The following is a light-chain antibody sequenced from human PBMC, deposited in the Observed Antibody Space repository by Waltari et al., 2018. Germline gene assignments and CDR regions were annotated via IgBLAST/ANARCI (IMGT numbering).Light chain of an antibody. Sequence: QSALTQPASVSGSPGQSITISCTGTSSDVGGYNYVSWYQQHPGKAPNLMIYYVSNRPSGVSNLLSGSKSGNTASLTISGLQAEDEADYYCSSYTSSSTPVFGTGTKVTVL. CDR1: SSDVGGYNY. CDR3: SSYTSSSTPV. J-gene: IGLJ1*01. V-gene: IGLV2-14*03. CDR2: YVS.